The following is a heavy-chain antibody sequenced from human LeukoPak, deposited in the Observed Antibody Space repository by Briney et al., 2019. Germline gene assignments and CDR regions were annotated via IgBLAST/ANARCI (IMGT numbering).Heavy chain of an antibody. Sequence: SETLSLTCTVSGGSISSSTYYWGWIRQPPGKGPEWIGSIYYTGSTYYNPSLKSRVTISVDTSKNHFSLKLSSVTAADTAIYYCARQACGGDCYPDYWGQGTLVTVSS. D-gene: IGHD2-21*01. CDR3: ARQACGGDCYPDY. J-gene: IGHJ4*02. CDR2: IYYTGST. CDR1: GGSISSSTYY. V-gene: IGHV4-39*01.